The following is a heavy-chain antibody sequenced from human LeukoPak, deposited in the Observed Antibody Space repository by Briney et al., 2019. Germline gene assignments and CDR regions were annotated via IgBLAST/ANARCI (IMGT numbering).Heavy chain of an antibody. CDR3: AKYSGAYAIEY. CDR1: GFTFSTSW. D-gene: IGHD4-17*01. V-gene: IGHV3-7*02. Sequence: GGSLRLSCAASGFTFSTSWMSWVRQAPGKGLEWVANIKGDGSEKQYVDSVMGRFTVSRDNAKNSPYLQMNILRGDDTAVYYCAKYSGAYAIEYWGQGTLVTVSS. J-gene: IGHJ4*02. CDR2: IKGDGSEK.